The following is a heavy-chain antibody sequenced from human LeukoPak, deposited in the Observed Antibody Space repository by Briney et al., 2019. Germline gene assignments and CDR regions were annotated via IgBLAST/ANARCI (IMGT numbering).Heavy chain of an antibody. D-gene: IGHD5-12*01. V-gene: IGHV3-21*01. CDR2: ISSSSSYI. J-gene: IGHJ6*03. CDR1: GFTFSSYS. CDR3: ARAAKQWLLEYYMDV. Sequence: GGSLRLSCAASGFTFSSYSMNWVRQAPGKGLEWVSSISSSSSYIYYADSVKGRFTISRDNAKNSLYLQMNSLRAEDTAVYYCARAAKQWLLEYYMDVWGKGTTVTVSS.